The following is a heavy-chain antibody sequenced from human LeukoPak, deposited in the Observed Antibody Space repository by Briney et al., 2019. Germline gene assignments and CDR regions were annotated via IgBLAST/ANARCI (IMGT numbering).Heavy chain of an antibody. D-gene: IGHD3-9*01. J-gene: IGHJ4*02. CDR2: ISGSGLNT. V-gene: IGHV3-23*01. CDR3: ARDYDILTGYD. Sequence: GALRLSCSASGFTFSSYAMTWVRQAPGKGLEWVSSISGSGLNTYYADSVKGRFTISRDNSKNTLYLQMNSLRAEDTAVYYCARDYDILTGYDWGQGTLVTVSS. CDR1: GFTFSSYA.